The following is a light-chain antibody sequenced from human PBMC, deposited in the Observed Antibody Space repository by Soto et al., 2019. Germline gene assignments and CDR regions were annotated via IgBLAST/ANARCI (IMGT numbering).Light chain of an antibody. Sequence: QSALTQPASVSGSPGQSITISCTGTSSDVGAYNYVSWYQQHPGKAPKLMIYDVSNRPSGVSNRFSGSKSGNTASLTISGLQAEDEADYYCSSYTTSGTVVFGGGTKLTVL. CDR3: SSYTTSGTVV. CDR1: SSDVGAYNY. V-gene: IGLV2-14*03. J-gene: IGLJ2*01. CDR2: DVS.